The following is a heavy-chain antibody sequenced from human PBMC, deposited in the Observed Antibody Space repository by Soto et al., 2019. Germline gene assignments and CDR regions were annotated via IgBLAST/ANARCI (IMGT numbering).Heavy chain of an antibody. CDR3: ARRSAMIVSRVAFDI. D-gene: IGHD3-22*01. CDR1: GYSFTSYW. Sequence: PGESLKISCKGSGYSFTSYWIGWVRQMPGKGLEWMGIIYPGDSDTRYSPSFQGQVTISADKSISTAYLQWSSLKASDTAMYYCARRSAMIVSRVAFDIWGQGTMVTVSS. V-gene: IGHV5-51*01. CDR2: IYPGDSDT. J-gene: IGHJ3*02.